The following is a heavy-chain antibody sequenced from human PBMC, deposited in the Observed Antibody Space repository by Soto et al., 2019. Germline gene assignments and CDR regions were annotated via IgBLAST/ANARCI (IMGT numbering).Heavy chain of an antibody. V-gene: IGHV4-4*02. CDR3: ARGVSSDYGSAADLLDL. D-gene: IGHD3-10*01. Sequence: SETLSLTCAVSGGSISSSNWWSWVRQPPGKGLEWIGEIYHSGSTNYNPSLKSRVTISVDKSKNQFSLKLSSVTAADTAVYYCARGVSSDYGSAADLLDLWGQRSLVTVSS. CDR1: GGSISSSNW. J-gene: IGHJ5*02. CDR2: IYHSGST.